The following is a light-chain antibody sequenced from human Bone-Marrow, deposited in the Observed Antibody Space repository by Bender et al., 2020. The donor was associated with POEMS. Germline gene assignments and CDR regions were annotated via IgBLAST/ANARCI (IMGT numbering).Light chain of an antibody. Sequence: QSVLTPPPSVSVAPGQRVTISCSGSDSNIGKNYVSWYQQLPGTPPKLVIYDTLQRPSGIPDRFSGSKSGTSASLAISGLQSEDEATFYCASLDDTLDGPVFGGGTQLAVL. CDR3: ASLDDTLDGPV. J-gene: IGLJ7*01. CDR1: DSNIGKNY. V-gene: IGLV1-44*01. CDR2: DTL.